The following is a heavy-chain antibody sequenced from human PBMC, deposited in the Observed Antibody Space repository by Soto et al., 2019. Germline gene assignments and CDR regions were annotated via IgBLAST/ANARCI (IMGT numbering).Heavy chain of an antibody. J-gene: IGHJ4*02. CDR2: VYNSGST. CDR1: GGSISSNY. V-gene: IGHV4-59*01. CDR3: AASISIFGVVPF. Sequence: SETLSLTCTVSGGSISSNYWTWIRQPPGKGLEWIGYVYNSGSTNYNPSLKSRVTISVDTSKNQFSLKLRSVTAADTAVYYCAASISIFGVVPFWGQGTLVTVSS. D-gene: IGHD3-3*01.